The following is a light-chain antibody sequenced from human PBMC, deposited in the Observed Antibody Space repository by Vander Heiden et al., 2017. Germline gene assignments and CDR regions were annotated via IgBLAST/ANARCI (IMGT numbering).Light chain of an antibody. CDR3: MQTLQTPLT. CDR1: QSLLHSNGYND. CDR2: LGS. V-gene: IGKV2-28*01. J-gene: IGKJ4*01. Sequence: DIVMTQSPLSLPVTPGEPASISCRSSQSLLHSNGYNDLDWYLQKPGQSPQLLIYLGSNRAAGGPDRFSGSGSGTDFTLKISRVEAEDVGVYYCMQTLQTPLTFGGGTKVEIK.